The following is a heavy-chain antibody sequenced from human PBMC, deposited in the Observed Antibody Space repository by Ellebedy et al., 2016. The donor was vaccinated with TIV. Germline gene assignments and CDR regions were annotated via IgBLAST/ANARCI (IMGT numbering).Heavy chain of an antibody. Sequence: GGSLRLSCAASGFTFSNFALHWVRQAPGKGLEWLSVISGGGDNTYNADSVKGRFTITRDNSKNTLFLQMNRLRAEDPAVYYCAKGSSSGFSYDRVGFQYWGQGTLVTVSS. CDR1: GFTFSNFA. CDR2: ISGGGDNT. CDR3: AKGSSSGFSYDRVGFQY. J-gene: IGHJ4*02. D-gene: IGHD3-22*01. V-gene: IGHV3-23*01.